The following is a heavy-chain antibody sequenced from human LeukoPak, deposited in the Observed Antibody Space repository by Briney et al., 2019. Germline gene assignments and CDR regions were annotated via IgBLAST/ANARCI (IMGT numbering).Heavy chain of an antibody. Sequence: GGSLRLSCAASGFTFSTYVMTWVRQAPGKGLEWVSALSGSGGSTFYADSVKGRFTISRDNSNNTLFLQMNSLRAEDTAVYYCAKGRSPDYWGQGTLVTVSS. CDR1: GFTFSTYV. D-gene: IGHD4-17*01. CDR2: LSGSGGST. CDR3: AKGRSPDY. V-gene: IGHV3-23*01. J-gene: IGHJ4*02.